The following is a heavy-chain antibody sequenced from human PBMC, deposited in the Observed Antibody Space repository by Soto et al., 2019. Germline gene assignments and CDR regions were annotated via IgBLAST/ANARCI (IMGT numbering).Heavy chain of an antibody. CDR2: ISTNGVST. J-gene: IGHJ4*02. CDR3: VKDGASRFLEWLVPVR. V-gene: IGHV3-64D*06. D-gene: IGHD3-3*01. Sequence: HPGGSLRLSCSASGFTFSSYAMHWVRQAPGKGLEYVSAISTNGVSTYYADSVKGRFTISRDNSKNTLYLQMSSLKPEDTAVYYCVKDGASRFLEWLVPVRWGQGTLVTVSS. CDR1: GFTFSSYA.